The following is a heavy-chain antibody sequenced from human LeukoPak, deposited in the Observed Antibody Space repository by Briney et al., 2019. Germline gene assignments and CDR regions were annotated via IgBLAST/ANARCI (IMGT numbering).Heavy chain of an antibody. D-gene: IGHD2-15*01. V-gene: IGHV3-20*04. CDR1: GVTCKGYD. Sequence: DGSWIRSWWTSGVTCKGYDMGGVRQTTRKGLEWVSGINWNGGSTGYADSVKGRFTISRDNAKNSLYLQMNSLRAEDTALYYCARSVAASRDYWGQGTLVTVSS. CDR2: INWNGGST. J-gene: IGHJ4*02. CDR3: ARSVAASRDY.